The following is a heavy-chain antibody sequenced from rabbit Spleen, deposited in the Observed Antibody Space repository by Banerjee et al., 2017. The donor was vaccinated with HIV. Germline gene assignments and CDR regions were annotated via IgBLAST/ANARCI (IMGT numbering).Heavy chain of an antibody. J-gene: IGHJ4*01. CDR3: ARDRSSAWGAPFDLNYYFNL. CDR1: GFSFSSSYW. D-gene: IGHD4-1*01. Sequence: QSLEESGGDLVKPGASLTLTCSASGFSFSSSYWMWWVRQAPGKGLEWIACIYAGTSGVTFYANWAKGRFTISKTSSTTVTLQMPSLTAADTATYFCARDRSSAWGAPFDLNYYFNLWGPGTLVTVS. V-gene: IGHV1S40*01. CDR2: IYAGTSGVT.